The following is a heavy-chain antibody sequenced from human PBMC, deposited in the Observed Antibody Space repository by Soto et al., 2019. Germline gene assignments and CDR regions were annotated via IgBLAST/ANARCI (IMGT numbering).Heavy chain of an antibody. V-gene: IGHV3-33*01. CDR3: ARGVPPQYYFDH. CDR2: IWYDGSNK. J-gene: IGHJ4*02. Sequence: QVQLVESGGGVVQPGRSLRLSCAASGFTFSSYGMHWVRQAPGKGLEWVAVIWYDGSNKYYADSVKGRFTISRDNSKNTLDLKMNSMTAEDTAVYYGARGVPPQYYFDHWGQGTLVTVSS. D-gene: IGHD3-10*01. CDR1: GFTFSSYG.